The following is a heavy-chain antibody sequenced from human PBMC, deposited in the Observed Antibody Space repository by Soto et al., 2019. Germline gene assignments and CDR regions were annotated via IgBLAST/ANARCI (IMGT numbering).Heavy chain of an antibody. J-gene: IGHJ4*02. V-gene: IGHV3-15*01. Sequence: EVQLVESGGGLVKPGGSLRLSCAASGFTFSNAWMSWVRQAPGKGLEWVGRIKSKTDGGTTDYAAPVKGRFTISRGDSKNTLYLQMNSLKTEDTAVYYCTTLGYCSSTSCYIHWGQGTLVTVSS. CDR3: TTLGYCSSTSCYIH. CDR2: IKSKTDGGTT. D-gene: IGHD2-2*02. CDR1: GFTFSNAW.